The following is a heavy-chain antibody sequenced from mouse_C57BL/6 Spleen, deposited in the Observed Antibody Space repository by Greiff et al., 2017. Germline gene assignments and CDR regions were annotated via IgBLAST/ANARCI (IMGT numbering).Heavy chain of an antibody. CDR3: AREGGYYDAMDY. Sequence: LVESEGGLVQPGSSMKLSCTASGFTFSDYYMAWVRQVPEKGLEWVANINYDGSSTYYLDSLKSRFIISRDNAKNILYLQMSSLKSEDTATYYCAREGGYYDAMDYWGQGTSVTVSS. CDR1: GFTFSDYY. D-gene: IGHD2-2*01. V-gene: IGHV5-16*01. CDR2: INYDGSST. J-gene: IGHJ4*01.